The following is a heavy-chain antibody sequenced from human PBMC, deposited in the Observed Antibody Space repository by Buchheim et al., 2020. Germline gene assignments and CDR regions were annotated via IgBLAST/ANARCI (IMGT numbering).Heavy chain of an antibody. CDR3: AKVMDHLGHYYQGMDV. V-gene: IGHV3-23*01. CDR2: ITDSGYST. D-gene: IGHD1-14*01. Sequence: EVQLLESGGGLVQPGGSLRLSCAASGFTFSDYAMTWVRQAPGKGLQWISVITDSGYSTFSADSVKGRFTISRDNSKNTLYLQMNSLRAYNTAVYYGAKVMDHLGHYYQGMDVWGQET. J-gene: IGHJ6*02. CDR1: GFTFSDYA.